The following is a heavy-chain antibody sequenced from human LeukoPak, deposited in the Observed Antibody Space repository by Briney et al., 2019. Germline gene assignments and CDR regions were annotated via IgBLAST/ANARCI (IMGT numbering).Heavy chain of an antibody. V-gene: IGHV7-4-1*02. Sequence: ASVKVSCKASGYTFTSYAMNWVRQAPGQGLEWRGWINTSTGNPTYAQCLTGRFVFSLDTSVSTAYLQISSLKAEDTAVYYCARGGYYYDSSGYPSYWGQGTLVTVSS. CDR1: GYTFTSYA. D-gene: IGHD3-22*01. J-gene: IGHJ4*02. CDR3: ARGGYYYDSSGYPSY. CDR2: INTSTGNP.